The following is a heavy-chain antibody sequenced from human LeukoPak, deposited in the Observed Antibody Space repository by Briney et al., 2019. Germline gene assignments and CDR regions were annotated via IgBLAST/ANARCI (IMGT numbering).Heavy chain of an antibody. D-gene: IGHD5-18*01. CDR1: GGSISSYY. CDR3: ARAKSAMVTSFDY. J-gene: IGHJ4*02. CDR2: IYYSGST. V-gene: IGHV4-59*08. Sequence: SETLSLTCTVSGGSISSYYWSWIRQPPGKGLEWIGYIYYSGSTNYNPSLKSRVTISVDTSKNQFSLKLSSVTAADTAVYYCARAKSAMVTSFDYWGQGTLVTVSS.